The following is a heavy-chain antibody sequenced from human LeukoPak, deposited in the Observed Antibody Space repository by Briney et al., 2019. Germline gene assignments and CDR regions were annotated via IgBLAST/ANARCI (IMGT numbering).Heavy chain of an antibody. V-gene: IGHV4-39*01. CDR1: GGSISSSSYY. D-gene: IGHD1-26*01. CDR2: IYYSGST. CDR3: ARHIIYSGNYFDY. J-gene: IGHJ4*02. Sequence: SETPSLTCTVSGGSISSSSYYWGWIRQPPGKGLEWIGSIYYSGSTYYNPSLKSRVTISVDTSKNQFSLKLSSVTAADTAVYYCARHIIYSGNYFDYWGQGTLVTVSS.